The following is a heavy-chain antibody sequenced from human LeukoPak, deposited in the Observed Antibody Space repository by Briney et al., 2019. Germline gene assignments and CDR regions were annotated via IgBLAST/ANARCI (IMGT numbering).Heavy chain of an antibody. CDR1: GFTVSSNY. V-gene: IGHV3-66*01. D-gene: IGHD3-9*01. Sequence: PGGSLRPSCAASGFTVSSNYLSWVRQAPGKGLEWVSVIYSGGSTYYADPGKGRFTISRDNSKNTLYLQLNSLRAEDTAVYYCAREGQYFDWLLDAFDIWGQGTMVTVSS. CDR3: AREGQYFDWLLDAFDI. J-gene: IGHJ3*02. CDR2: IYSGGST.